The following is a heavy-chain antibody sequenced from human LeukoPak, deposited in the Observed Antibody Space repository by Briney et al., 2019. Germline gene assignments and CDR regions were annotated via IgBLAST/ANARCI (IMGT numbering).Heavy chain of an antibody. V-gene: IGHV3-53*01. CDR2: IYSGGST. Sequence: PGGSLRLSCAASGFTVSSNYMSWVRQAPGKGLEWVSVIYSGGSTYYADSVKGRFTISRDNSKNTLYLQMNSLRAEDTAVYYCARYDFWSGYDAKNAFDIWGQGTTVTVSS. CDR3: ARYDFWSGYDAKNAFDI. D-gene: IGHD3-3*01. CDR1: GFTVSSNY. J-gene: IGHJ3*02.